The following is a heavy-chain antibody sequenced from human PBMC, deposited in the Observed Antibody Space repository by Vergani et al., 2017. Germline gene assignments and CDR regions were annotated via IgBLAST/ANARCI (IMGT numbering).Heavy chain of an antibody. Sequence: EVQLVQSGAEVKKPGESLKISCQGSGYSITKYWIAWVRQRPGKGLECMGIIYAGDSDVRYSPSFQGQVTMSVDKSLSTAYLQWSSLKASDTATYYCARTHDFSSLYSSYNWFDPWGQGTQVTVSS. CDR3: ARTHDFSSLYSSYNWFDP. V-gene: IGHV5-51*03. J-gene: IGHJ5*02. CDR1: GYSITKYW. D-gene: IGHD3-3*01. CDR2: IYAGDSDV.